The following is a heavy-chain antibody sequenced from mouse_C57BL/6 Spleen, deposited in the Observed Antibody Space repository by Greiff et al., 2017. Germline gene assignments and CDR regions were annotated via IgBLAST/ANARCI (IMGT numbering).Heavy chain of an antibody. CDR3: AKNGGYYSNYFDY. V-gene: IGHV2-5*01. D-gene: IGHD2-5*01. CDR2: IWRGGST. Sequence: VQLQESGPGLVQPSQSLSITCTVSGFSLTSYGVHWVRQSPGKGLEWLGVIWRGGSTDYNAAFMSRLSITKDNSKSQVFFKMNSLQADDTAIYYCAKNGGYYSNYFDYWGQGTTLTVSS. CDR1: GFSLTSYG. J-gene: IGHJ2*01.